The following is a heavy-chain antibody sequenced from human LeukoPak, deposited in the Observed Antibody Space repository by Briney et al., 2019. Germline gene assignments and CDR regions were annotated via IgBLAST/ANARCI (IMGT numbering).Heavy chain of an antibody. J-gene: IGHJ4*02. CDR1: GFTFTDYA. CDR3: AKYGETGLLYFHY. D-gene: IGHD4-17*01. V-gene: IGHV3-23*01. Sequence: AGGSLRLSCAASGFTFTDYAMSWVRQAPGKGLEWVSGISDNGGTTLYANSVNGRFTISRDNSKNTLYLQMSSLRAEDTAVYYCAKYGETGLLYFHYWGQGTLVTVSS. CDR2: ISDNGGTT.